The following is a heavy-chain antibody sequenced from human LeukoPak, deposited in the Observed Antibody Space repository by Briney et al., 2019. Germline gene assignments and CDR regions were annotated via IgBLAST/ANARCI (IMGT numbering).Heavy chain of an antibody. J-gene: IGHJ4*02. V-gene: IGHV3-64*01. CDR2: ISSNGGST. CDR1: GFTFSSYA. D-gene: IGHD5-12*01. CDR3: ARVGGYDYYFDY. Sequence: GGSLRLSCAASGFTFSSYAMRWVRQAPGKGLEYVSAISSNGGSTYYANSVKGRFTISRDNSKNTLYLQMGSLRAEDMAVYYCARVGGYDYYFDYWGQGTLVTVSS.